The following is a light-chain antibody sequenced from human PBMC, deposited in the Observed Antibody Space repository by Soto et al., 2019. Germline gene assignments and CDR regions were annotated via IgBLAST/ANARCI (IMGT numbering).Light chain of an antibody. V-gene: IGKV1-39*01. Sequence: IQMTQSQSSLSASVGDIVTITCLASQSISSYLNWYQQKPGKAPKLLIYAASSLQSGVPSRFSGSGSGTDFTLTISSLQPEDFATYYCQQSYSTLTWTFGQGTKVDIK. CDR3: QQSYSTLTWT. CDR1: QSISSY. J-gene: IGKJ1*01. CDR2: AAS.